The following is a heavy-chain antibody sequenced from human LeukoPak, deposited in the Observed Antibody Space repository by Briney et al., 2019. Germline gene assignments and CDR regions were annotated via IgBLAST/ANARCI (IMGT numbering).Heavy chain of an antibody. J-gene: IGHJ4*02. CDR2: INPNSGDT. V-gene: IGHV1-2*02. Sequence: WASLRLSCAASGFTFSGYYMSWVRQAPGKGLEWMAYINPNSGDTNYAQKVQGRVTMTRDTSISTAYMEMSRLRSDDTAVYYCARGPPQYSGSYTGVDYWGQGTLVTVSS. CDR1: GFTFSGYY. CDR3: ARGPPQYSGSYTGVDY. D-gene: IGHD1-26*01.